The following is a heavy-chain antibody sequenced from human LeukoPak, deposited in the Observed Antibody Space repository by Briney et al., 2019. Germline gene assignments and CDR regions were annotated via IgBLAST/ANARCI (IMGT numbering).Heavy chain of an antibody. J-gene: IGHJ4*02. CDR3: ARDSSGWYPVVY. CDR2: ISSSSSYI. CDR1: GFTFSSYS. Sequence: PGGSLRLSCAASGFTFSSYSMNWVRQAPGKGLEWVSSISSSSSYIYYAGSVKGRFTISRDSAKNSLYLQMNSLRAEDTAVYYCARDSSGWYPVVYWGQGTLVTVSS. D-gene: IGHD6-19*01. V-gene: IGHV3-21*01.